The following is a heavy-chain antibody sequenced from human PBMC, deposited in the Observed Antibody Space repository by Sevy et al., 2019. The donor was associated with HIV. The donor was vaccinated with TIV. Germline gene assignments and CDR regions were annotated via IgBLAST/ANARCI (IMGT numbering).Heavy chain of an antibody. CDR2: LSCGGGKI. Sequence: GGSLRLSCAASGFDFSIYSMSWVRQAPGKGLEWVSILSCGGGKINYADSVKGRFTISRDNSKSSVYLQMNNMRVEDTAVYYCAREGCTRPHDYWGQGTLVTVSS. CDR1: GFDFSIYS. J-gene: IGHJ4*02. V-gene: IGHV3-23*01. D-gene: IGHD2-8*01. CDR3: AREGCTRPHDY.